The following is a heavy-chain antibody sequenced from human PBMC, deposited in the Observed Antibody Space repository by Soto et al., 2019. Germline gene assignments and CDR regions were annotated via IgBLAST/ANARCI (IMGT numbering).Heavy chain of an antibody. J-gene: IGHJ4*02. CDR2: ITYGGSI. D-gene: IGHD5-18*01. V-gene: IGHV4-31*03. CDR1: GASITNDAFF. CDR3: AKMERTQLWLLVQN. Sequence: QVQLQEAGPRLVKPSQTLSLTCTVSGASITNDAFFWTWVRQHPKKGLEWLAYITYGGSIYYDPSLRSRLTVSIDKSKSQFSLNVRSVTAADTAVYYCAKMERTQLWLLVQNWGQGLPVTVSS.